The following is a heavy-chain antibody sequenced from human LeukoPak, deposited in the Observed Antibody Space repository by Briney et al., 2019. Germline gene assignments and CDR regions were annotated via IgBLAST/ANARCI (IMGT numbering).Heavy chain of an antibody. CDR3: AEGYGDYPDYGMDV. Sequence: ASVKVSCKASGYTFTSYAMHWVRQAPGQRLEWMGWINAGNGNTKYSQKFQGRVTITRGTSASTAYMELSSLRSEDTAVYYCAEGYGDYPDYGMDVWGQGTTVTVSS. CDR1: GYTFTSYA. V-gene: IGHV1-3*01. D-gene: IGHD4-17*01. J-gene: IGHJ6*02. CDR2: INAGNGNT.